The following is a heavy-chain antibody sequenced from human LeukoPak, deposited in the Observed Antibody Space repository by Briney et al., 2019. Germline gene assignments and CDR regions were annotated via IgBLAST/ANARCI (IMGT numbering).Heavy chain of an antibody. V-gene: IGHV4-39*01. CDR2: IHYSGST. J-gene: IGHJ5*02. CDR3: ARHFAPEAWFQAP. D-gene: IGHD3-10*01. Sequence: SETLSLTCTVSGGSISSNSYYWGWLRQPPGKGLEWIGSIHYSGSTYYNPSLKSRVTISVDTSKNQFSLKLSSVTAADTAVYYCARHFAPEAWFQAPWGQGTLVTVSS. CDR1: GGSISSNSYY.